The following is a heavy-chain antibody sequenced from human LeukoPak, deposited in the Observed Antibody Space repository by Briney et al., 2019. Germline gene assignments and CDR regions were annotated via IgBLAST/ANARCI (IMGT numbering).Heavy chain of an antibody. CDR1: GFTFSGSA. CDR3: TRHTEDYDFWSGYSYQAY. V-gene: IGHV3-73*01. D-gene: IGHD3-3*01. CDR2: IRSKANSYAT. J-gene: IGHJ4*02. Sequence: GGSLKLSCAASGFTFSGSAMHWVRQASGKGLEWVGRIRSKANSYATAYAASVKGRFTISRDDSKNTAYLQMNSLKTEDTAVYYCTRHTEDYDFWSGYSYQAYWGQGTLVTVSS.